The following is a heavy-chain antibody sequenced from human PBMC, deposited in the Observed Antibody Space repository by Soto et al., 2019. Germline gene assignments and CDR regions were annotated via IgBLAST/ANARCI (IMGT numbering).Heavy chain of an antibody. D-gene: IGHD2-15*01. J-gene: IGHJ3*02. Sequence: QPGGSLRLSCAASGFTFSSYAMHWVRQAPGKGLEWVAVISYDGSNKYYADSVKGRFTISRDNSKNTLYLQMISLRAEDTTVYYSAKSLGATAATAFDIWGQGTMVTV. CDR1: GFTFSSYA. V-gene: IGHV3-30*18. CDR3: AKSLGATAATAFDI. CDR2: ISYDGSNK.